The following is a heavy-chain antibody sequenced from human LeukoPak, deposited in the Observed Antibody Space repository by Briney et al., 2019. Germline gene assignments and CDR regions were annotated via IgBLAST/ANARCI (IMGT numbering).Heavy chain of an antibody. D-gene: IGHD1-14*01. J-gene: IGHJ6*03. CDR3: ARDREPSYYYYVDV. CDR2: INPNSGGT. V-gene: IGHV1-2*02. CDR1: GYTFTGYY. Sequence: ASVKVSCKASGYTFTGYYMHWVRQAPGQGLEWMGWINPNSGGTNYAQKFQGRVTMTRDTSISTAYMELSRLRSDDTAVYYCARDREPSYYYYVDVWGKGTTVTISS.